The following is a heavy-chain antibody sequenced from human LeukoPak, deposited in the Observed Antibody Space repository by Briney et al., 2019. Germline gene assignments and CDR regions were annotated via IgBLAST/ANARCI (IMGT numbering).Heavy chain of an antibody. CDR2: SSYTGSP. V-gene: IGHV4-59*01. CDR3: ARGDGYSPGFDT. CDR1: GASINSYH. Sequence: SETLSLTCTVSGASINSYHWSWIRQPPGKALEWIGYSSYTGSPKSTPSLKSRVIMSKDTSKNQLSLKLSAVTAADTAVYYCARGDGYSPGFDTWGQGTLVTVSP. J-gene: IGHJ5*02. D-gene: IGHD5-24*01.